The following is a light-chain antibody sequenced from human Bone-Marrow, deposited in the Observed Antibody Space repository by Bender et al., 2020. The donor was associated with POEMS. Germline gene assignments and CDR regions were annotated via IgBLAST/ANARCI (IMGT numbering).Light chain of an antibody. V-gene: IGLV1-51*01. J-gene: IGLJ2*01. CDR3: GTWDSSLRAVL. CDR1: SSNIGAGY. CDR2: DND. Sequence: QSVLTQPPSVSGAPGQRVTISCTGSSSNIGAGYAVHWYQQLPGTAPKLLIYDNDRRPSGIPDRFSGSKSGASATLAITGLQTGDEADFYCGTWDSSLRAVLFGGGTKVTVL.